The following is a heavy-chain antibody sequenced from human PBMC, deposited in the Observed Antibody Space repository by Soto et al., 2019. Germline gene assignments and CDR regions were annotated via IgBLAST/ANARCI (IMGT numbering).Heavy chain of an antibody. Sequence: EVQLVESGGGLVQPGGSLRLSCAASGFTFSSYWMHWVRQAPGKGLVWVSRINSDGSSTSYADSVKGRFTISRDNATNTLYLQMNSLRAEDTAVYYCARGIDYGDPDYYYYMDVWGKGTTVTVSS. D-gene: IGHD4-17*01. CDR1: GFTFSSYW. V-gene: IGHV3-74*01. J-gene: IGHJ6*03. CDR3: ARGIDYGDPDYYYYMDV. CDR2: INSDGSST.